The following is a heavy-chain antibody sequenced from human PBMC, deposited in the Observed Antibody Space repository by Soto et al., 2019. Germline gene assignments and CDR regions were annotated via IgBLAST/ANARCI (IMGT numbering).Heavy chain of an antibody. Sequence: SVKVSCKASGYTFTSYYIHWVRQAPGQGLEWMGGIIPIFGTANYAQKFQGRVTITADESTSTAYMELSSLRSEDTAVYYCARESRYCSGGSCYFLPGIDYWGQGTLVTVSS. CDR3: ARESRYCSGGSCYFLPGIDY. CDR2: IIPIFGTA. V-gene: IGHV1-69*13. D-gene: IGHD2-15*01. CDR1: GYTFTSYY. J-gene: IGHJ4*02.